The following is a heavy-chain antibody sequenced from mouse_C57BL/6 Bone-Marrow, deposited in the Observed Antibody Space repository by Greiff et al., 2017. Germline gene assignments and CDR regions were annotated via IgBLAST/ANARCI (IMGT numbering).Heavy chain of an antibody. CDR3: ARGLLWRFAY. Sequence: VQLQESGPGLVQPSQTLSITCTASGYSLTSYGVNWVRQSPGKGLEWLGVIWSGGSTDYNAAFISRLSTSKDNSKGQVFVKMNSLQADDTAIYYCARGLLWRFAYWGQGTLVTVSA. CDR1: GYSLTSYG. CDR2: IWSGGST. D-gene: IGHD3-3*01. V-gene: IGHV2-2*01. J-gene: IGHJ3*01.